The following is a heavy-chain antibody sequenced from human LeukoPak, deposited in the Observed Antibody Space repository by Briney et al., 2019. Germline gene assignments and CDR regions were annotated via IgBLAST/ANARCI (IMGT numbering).Heavy chain of an antibody. J-gene: IGHJ3*02. V-gene: IGHV3-74*01. CDR1: GFTFSSYW. Sequence: PGGSLRLSCAASGFTFSSYWMHWVRQAPGKGLVWVSRINSDGSSTSYADSVKGRFTISRDNAKNTLYLQMNSLRAEDTAVYYCARAWVRGVINDAFDIWGQGTMVTVSS. CDR3: ARAWVRGVINDAFDI. CDR2: INSDGSST. D-gene: IGHD3-10*01.